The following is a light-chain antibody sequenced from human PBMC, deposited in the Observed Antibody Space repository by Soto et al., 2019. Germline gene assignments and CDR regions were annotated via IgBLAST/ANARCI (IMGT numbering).Light chain of an antibody. CDR2: GAS. CDR3: QQYRDSRT. J-gene: IGKJ1*01. CDR1: QSVTTQ. V-gene: IGKV3-20*01. Sequence: IVLTQSPGTLSLSPGERATLSCRASQSVTTQLAWYQQKPGQAPRLLIYGASSRATGIPDRFSGSGSGTDFTLTISRLEPEDFAVYYCQQYRDSRTFGQGTKVDIK.